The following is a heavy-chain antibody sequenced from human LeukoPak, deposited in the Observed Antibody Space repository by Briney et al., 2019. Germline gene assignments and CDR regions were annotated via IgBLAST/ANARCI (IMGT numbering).Heavy chain of an antibody. J-gene: IGHJ4*02. D-gene: IGHD7-27*01. CDR2: ISWNSGSI. CDR3: ARGEFWGRLDY. Sequence: GGSLRLSCAASGFTFDDYAMHWVRQAPGKGLEWVSGISWNSGSIGYADSVKGRFTISRDNSKNTLYLQMNSLRAEDTAVYYCARGEFWGRLDYWGQGTLVTVSS. CDR1: GFTFDDYA. V-gene: IGHV3-9*01.